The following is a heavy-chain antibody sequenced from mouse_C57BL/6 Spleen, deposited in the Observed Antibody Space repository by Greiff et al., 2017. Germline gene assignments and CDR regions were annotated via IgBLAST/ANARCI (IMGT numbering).Heavy chain of an antibody. J-gene: IGHJ4*01. Sequence: VQLKQSGTVLARPGASVKMSCKTSGYTFTSYWMHWVKQRPGQGLEWIGAIYPGNSDTSYNQKFKGKAKLTAVTSASTAYMELSSLTNEDSAVYYCTRPSQYYGSSYDAMDYWGQGTSVTVSS. D-gene: IGHD1-1*01. CDR2: IYPGNSDT. CDR3: TRPSQYYGSSYDAMDY. V-gene: IGHV1-5*01. CDR1: GYTFTSYW.